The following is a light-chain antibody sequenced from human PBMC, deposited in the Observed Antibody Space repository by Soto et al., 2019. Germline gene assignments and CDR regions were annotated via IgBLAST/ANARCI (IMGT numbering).Light chain of an antibody. CDR1: QSVSNNY. CDR2: GAS. J-gene: IGKJ5*01. Sequence: EIVLTQSPVTLSLSPGERATLSCRASQSVSNNYLAWYQQKPGQAPRLFIYGASSRATGIPDRFSGSGSGTDFTLTISRLEPEDFAVYICQQYGTSPRTFGQGTRLEIK. V-gene: IGKV3-20*01. CDR3: QQYGTSPRT.